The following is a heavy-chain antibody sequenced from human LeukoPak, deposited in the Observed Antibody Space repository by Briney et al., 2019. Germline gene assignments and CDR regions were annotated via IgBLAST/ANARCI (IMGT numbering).Heavy chain of an antibody. CDR2: INHSGST. CDR1: GGSFSGYY. D-gene: IGHD1-14*01. Sequence: SETLSLTCAVYGGSFSGYYWSWIRQPPGKGLEWIGEINHSGSTNYNPSLKSRVTISVDTSKNQFSLKLSSVTAADTAVYYCATKPGPRTSDYWGQGTLVTVSS. CDR3: ATKPGPRTSDY. J-gene: IGHJ4*02. V-gene: IGHV4-34*01.